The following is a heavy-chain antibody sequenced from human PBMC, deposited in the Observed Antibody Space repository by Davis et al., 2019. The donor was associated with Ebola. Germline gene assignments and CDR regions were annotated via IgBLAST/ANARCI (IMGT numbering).Heavy chain of an antibody. D-gene: IGHD3-3*01. CDR2: IYYSGST. J-gene: IGHJ5*02. CDR3: ARQSYDFWSGYYAYNWFDP. Sequence: SETLSLTCTVSGGSVSSGSYYWSWIRQPPGKGLEWIGYIYYSGSTNYNPSLKSRVTISVDTSKNQFSLKLSSVTAADTAVYYCARQSYDFWSGYYAYNWFDPWGQGTLVTVSS. CDR1: GGSVSSGSYY. V-gene: IGHV4-61*01.